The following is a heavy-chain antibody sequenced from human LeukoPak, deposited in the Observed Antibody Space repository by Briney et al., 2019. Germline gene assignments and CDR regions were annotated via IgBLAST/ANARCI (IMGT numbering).Heavy chain of an antibody. CDR1: GGSISSYY. J-gene: IGHJ4*02. Sequence: ASETLSLTCIVSGGSISSYYWSWIRQPAGKGLEWIGRIYSSGNTNYNPSLKSRVTILVDKSKNQFSLKLCSVTAADTAVYYCARSGPIEVAGVDYWGQGTLVTVSS. CDR2: IYSSGNT. V-gene: IGHV4-4*07. CDR3: ARSGPIEVAGVDY. D-gene: IGHD6-19*01.